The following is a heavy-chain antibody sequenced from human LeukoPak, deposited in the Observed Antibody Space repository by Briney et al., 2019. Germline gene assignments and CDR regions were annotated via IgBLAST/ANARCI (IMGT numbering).Heavy chain of an antibody. Sequence: GRSLRLSCAASGFTFSSYTLHWVRQGPGKGLECLAVISFDGNEKYYSDSVRGRFTISRDNAKNSLYLQMNSLRAEDTAVYYCARDSTSIAARPPYYWGQGTLVTVSS. V-gene: IGHV3-30*03. CDR1: GFTFSSYT. CDR2: ISFDGNEK. D-gene: IGHD6-6*01. CDR3: ARDSTSIAARPPYY. J-gene: IGHJ4*02.